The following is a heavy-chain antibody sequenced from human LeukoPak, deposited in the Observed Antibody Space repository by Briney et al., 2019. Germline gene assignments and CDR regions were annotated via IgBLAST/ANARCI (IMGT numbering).Heavy chain of an antibody. J-gene: IGHJ5*02. D-gene: IGHD3-22*01. Sequence: SETLSLTCTVSGGSISSGGHFWSWIRQHPGKGLEWIGYIYYSGSTYYNPSLKSRVTISVDTSKNQFSLRLNSVTAADTAVYYCTRDGPRSSGYPDTWGQGTLVTVSS. CDR1: GGSISSGGHF. V-gene: IGHV4-31*03. CDR2: IYYSGST. CDR3: TRDGPRSSGYPDT.